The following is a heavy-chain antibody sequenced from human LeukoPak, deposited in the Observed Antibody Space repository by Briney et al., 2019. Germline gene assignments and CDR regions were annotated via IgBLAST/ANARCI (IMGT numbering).Heavy chain of an antibody. CDR3: ARGLRYCSSTSCFALSSFDY. V-gene: IGHV4-34*01. D-gene: IGHD2-2*01. CDR2: INHSGST. J-gene: IGHJ4*02. CDR1: GGSFSGYY. Sequence: PSETLSLTCAVYGGSFSGYYWSWLRQPPGKGLEWIGEINHSGSTNYNPSLKSRVTISVDTSKNQFSLKLSSVTAADTAVYYCARGLRYCSSTSCFALSSFDYWGQGSLVTVSS.